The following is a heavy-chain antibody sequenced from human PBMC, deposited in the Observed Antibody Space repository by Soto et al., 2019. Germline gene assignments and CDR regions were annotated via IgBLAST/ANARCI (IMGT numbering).Heavy chain of an antibody. CDR1: GFTFSSYC. CDR3: AKDLWPLRYFDWSLNWFDP. CDR2: ISYDGSNK. Sequence: AVGSLRLSCAASGFTFSSYCMPLVRQAPGKGLGWVAVISYDGSNKYYADSVKGRFTISRDNSKNTLYLQMNSLRAEDTAVYYCAKDLWPLRYFDWSLNWFDPWGQGTLVTVSS. D-gene: IGHD3-9*01. V-gene: IGHV3-30*18. J-gene: IGHJ5*02.